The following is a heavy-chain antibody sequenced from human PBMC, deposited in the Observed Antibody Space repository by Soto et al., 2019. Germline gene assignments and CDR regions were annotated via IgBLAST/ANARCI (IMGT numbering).Heavy chain of an antibody. Sequence: GGSLRLSCVASGFSFSDYSMTWVRQGPGRGLEWVATLTRTGTTFYADSVKGRFTISRDNSRNTLSLQMYSLRAEDTARYYCAKRATTVPTPGNYFDCWGQGTLVTVSS. CDR2: LTRTGTT. CDR3: AKRATTVPTPGNYFDC. J-gene: IGHJ4*02. D-gene: IGHD2-15*01. V-gene: IGHV3-23*01. CDR1: GFSFSDYS.